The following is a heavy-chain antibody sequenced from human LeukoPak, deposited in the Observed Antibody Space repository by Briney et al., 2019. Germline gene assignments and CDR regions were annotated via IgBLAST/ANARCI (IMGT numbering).Heavy chain of an antibody. J-gene: IGHJ6*02. CDR2: ISGSGGST. CDR1: GFTFSSYA. Sequence: PGGSLRLSCAASGFTFSSYAMNWVRQAPGKGLEWVSGISGSGGSTYYADSVKGRFTISRDYSKNTLYLQVNSLRAEDTAVYYCAKAIAVAGRSYYYYGMDVWGQGTTVTVSS. CDR3: AKAIAVAGRSYYYYGMDV. D-gene: IGHD6-19*01. V-gene: IGHV3-23*01.